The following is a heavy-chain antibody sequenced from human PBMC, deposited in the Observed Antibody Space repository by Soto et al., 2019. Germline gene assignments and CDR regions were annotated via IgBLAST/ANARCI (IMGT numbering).Heavy chain of an antibody. CDR1: GFTFSSYG. D-gene: IGHD6-6*01. CDR3: AGALARIAGRPRVDYYGMDV. Sequence: GGSLRLSCAASGFTFSSYGMHWVRQAPGKGLEWVAVIWYDGSNKYYADSVKGRFTISRDNSKNTLYLQMNSLRAEDAAVDYCAGALARIAGRPRVDYYGMDVWGQGTTVTVSS. CDR2: IWYDGSNK. V-gene: IGHV3-33*01. J-gene: IGHJ6*02.